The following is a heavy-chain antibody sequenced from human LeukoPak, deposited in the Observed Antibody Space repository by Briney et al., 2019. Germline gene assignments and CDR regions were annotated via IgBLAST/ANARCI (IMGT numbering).Heavy chain of an antibody. V-gene: IGHV4-34*03. CDR1: GGSFSGYY. CDR2: INHSGST. J-gene: IGHJ4*02. Sequence: KPSETLSLTCAVYGGSFSGYYWSWIRQPPGKGLEWIGEINHSGSTNYNPSLKSRVTISVDTSKNQFSLKLSSVTAADTAVYYCASRGPAGIDYWGQGTLVTVSS. CDR3: ASRGPAGIDY.